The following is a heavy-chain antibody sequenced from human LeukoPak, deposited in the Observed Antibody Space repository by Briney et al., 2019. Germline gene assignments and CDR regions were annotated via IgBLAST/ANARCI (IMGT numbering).Heavy chain of an antibody. Sequence: SETLSLTCAVYGGSFSGYYWSWLRQPPGKGLEWIGEINHSGSANYNPSLKSRVTISVDTSKNQFSLKLSSVTAADTAVYYCARESYSSSWYGDYFDYWGQGTLVTVSS. CDR1: GGSFSGYY. CDR2: INHSGSA. D-gene: IGHD6-13*01. V-gene: IGHV4-34*01. CDR3: ARESYSSSWYGDYFDY. J-gene: IGHJ4*02.